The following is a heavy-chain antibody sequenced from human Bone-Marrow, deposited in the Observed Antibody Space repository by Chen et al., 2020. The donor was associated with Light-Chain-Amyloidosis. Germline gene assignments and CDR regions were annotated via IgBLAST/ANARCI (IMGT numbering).Heavy chain of an antibody. J-gene: IGHJ4*02. CDR3: ARDLASSAWYALDS. D-gene: IGHD6-19*01. CDR2: ITWNSGHI. CDR1: GFTFDAHA. V-gene: IGHV3-9*01. Sequence: EVQLVESGGDLVQPGRSLRLSCTASGFTFDAHAIHWVRQPPGKGLEWVSGITWNSGHIDYADSVKGRFTVSRDNAKSSLYLQMNSLRVEDTALYFCARDLASSAWYALDSWGQGTQVTVSS.